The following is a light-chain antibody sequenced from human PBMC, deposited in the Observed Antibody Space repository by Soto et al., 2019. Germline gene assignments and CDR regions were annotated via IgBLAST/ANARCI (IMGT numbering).Light chain of an antibody. Sequence: DIPMTQSPSSLSASVGDRVTITCRASQSISSYLNWYQQKPGKAPKLLIYAASSLQSGVPSRFSGSGSGTDFTLTISSLQPEDFATYYCQQSYSPFGPGTKVDIK. CDR1: QSISSY. V-gene: IGKV1-39*01. CDR2: AAS. J-gene: IGKJ3*01. CDR3: QQSYSP.